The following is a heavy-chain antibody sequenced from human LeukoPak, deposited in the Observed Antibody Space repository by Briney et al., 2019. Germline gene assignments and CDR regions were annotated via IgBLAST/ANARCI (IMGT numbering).Heavy chain of an antibody. CDR1: GFTFGDYG. V-gene: IGHV3-43D*04. CDR3: AIDRDIRQNGIYYYHMDV. Sequence: GGFLRLSCAASGFTFGDYGMHWVRQAPGKGLEWVSRIIWDGSTADYADSVRGRFTMSRDNSNNSLFLDMTGLRVEDTALYFCAIDRDIRQNGIYYYHMDVRGKGTRVTVSS. J-gene: IGHJ6*03. CDR2: IIWDGSTA. D-gene: IGHD3-9*01.